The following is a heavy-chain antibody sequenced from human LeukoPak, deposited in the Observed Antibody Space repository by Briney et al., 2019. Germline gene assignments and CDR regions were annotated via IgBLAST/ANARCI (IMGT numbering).Heavy chain of an antibody. Sequence: SVKVSYKASGGTFSSYAISWVRQAPGQGLEWMGGIIPIFGTANYAQKFQGRVTITADKSTSTAYMELSSLRSEDTAVYYCARCTSTVTIGWFDPWGQGTLVTVSS. J-gene: IGHJ5*02. CDR1: GGTFSSYA. D-gene: IGHD4-17*01. CDR2: IIPIFGTA. V-gene: IGHV1-69*06. CDR3: ARCTSTVTIGWFDP.